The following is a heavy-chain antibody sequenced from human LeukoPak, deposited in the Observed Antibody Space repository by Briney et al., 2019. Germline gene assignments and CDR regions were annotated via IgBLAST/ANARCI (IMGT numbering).Heavy chain of an antibody. CDR1: GYSFSNYW. D-gene: IGHD3-10*01. CDR2: IYPGDSDT. J-gene: IGHJ4*02. V-gene: IGHV5-51*01. Sequence: GESLQISCQGSGYSFSNYWIGWVRKMPGKGLEWMGIIYPGDSDTRYSPSFQGQVTISADKSISTAYLHWSSLKASDTAMYYCARQKMVRGVLLLDGYWGQGTLVTVSS. CDR3: ARQKMVRGVLLLDGY.